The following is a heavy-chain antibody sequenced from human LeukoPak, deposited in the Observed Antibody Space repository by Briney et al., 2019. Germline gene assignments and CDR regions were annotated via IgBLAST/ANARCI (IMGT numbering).Heavy chain of an antibody. CDR3: ERDRGGWYYFYY. D-gene: IGHD3-10*01. V-gene: IGHV1-69*01. CDR1: GATFSSYA. Sequence: SGKLSCKASGATFSSYAISRVRQAPGPGLEWMGGIIPIFGTANSAHKFHGRGTITADESTTTAYMELRRLRSEDTAVYYCERDRGGWYYFYYWGQGTLVTVSS. J-gene: IGHJ4*02. CDR2: IIPIFGTA.